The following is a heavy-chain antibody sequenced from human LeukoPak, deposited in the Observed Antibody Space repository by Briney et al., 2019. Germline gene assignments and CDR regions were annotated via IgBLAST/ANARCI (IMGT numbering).Heavy chain of an antibody. Sequence: GGSLRLSCAASGFAFSSYWMHWVRQAPGKGLVWVSRINIDGSTTNYADSVKGRFTISRDNAKNTLYLQMNSLRAEDTAVYYCARGVSGSYGKFDYWGQGTLVTVSS. D-gene: IGHD1-26*01. V-gene: IGHV3-74*01. CDR1: GFAFSSYW. J-gene: IGHJ4*02. CDR2: INIDGSTT. CDR3: ARGVSGSYGKFDY.